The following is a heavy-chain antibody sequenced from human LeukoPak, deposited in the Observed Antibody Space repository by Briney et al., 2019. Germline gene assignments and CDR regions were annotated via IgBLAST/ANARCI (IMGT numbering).Heavy chain of an antibody. Sequence: SETLSLTCTVSGGSISSSSYYWGLIRQPPGKGLKWIGSIYYSGSTYYNPSLKNRVTISVDTSKNQFSLKLSSVTAADTAVYYCARHQYANNWFDPWGQGTLVTVSS. D-gene: IGHD2-8*01. CDR3: ARHQYANNWFDP. J-gene: IGHJ5*02. CDR1: GGSISSSSYY. V-gene: IGHV4-39*01. CDR2: IYYSGST.